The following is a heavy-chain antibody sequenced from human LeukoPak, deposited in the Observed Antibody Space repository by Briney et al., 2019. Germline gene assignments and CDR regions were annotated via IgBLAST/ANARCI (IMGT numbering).Heavy chain of an antibody. J-gene: IGHJ5*02. Sequence: SETLSLTCAVSGASITRSNWWSWVRQTPEKGLEWIGEISRSGDTHYNPSLKSRLTLSMDKSKNQFSLKLNFVTAADTAVYYCARGDNWMLDPWGQGALVTASS. CDR1: GASITRSNW. CDR3: ARGDNWMLDP. D-gene: IGHD1-1*01. CDR2: ISRSGDT. V-gene: IGHV4-4*02.